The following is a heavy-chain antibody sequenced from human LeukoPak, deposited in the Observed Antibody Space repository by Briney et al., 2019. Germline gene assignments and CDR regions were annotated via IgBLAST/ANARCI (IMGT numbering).Heavy chain of an antibody. Sequence: PGGSLRLSCAASGFTFSSYWMNWARQAPGKGLEWVSALSGSGANTYYADSVKGRFTISRDNSKNTLYLQMNSLRAEDTAVYYCAKDGDSHSPPYYFDYWGQGTLVTVSS. CDR3: AKDGDSHSPPYYFDY. CDR1: GFTFSSYW. V-gene: IGHV3-23*01. D-gene: IGHD2-21*01. J-gene: IGHJ4*02. CDR2: LSGSGANT.